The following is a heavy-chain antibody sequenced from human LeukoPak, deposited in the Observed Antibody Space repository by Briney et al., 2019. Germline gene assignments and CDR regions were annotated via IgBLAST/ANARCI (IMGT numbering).Heavy chain of an antibody. V-gene: IGHV3-7*01. Sequence: GGSLRLSCAASGFSFTTNWMHWVRQTPGKRLEWVAELNEDGTVKYYVDSVKGRLTISRDNAKNSLYLQMNRLRAEDTGVYFCANVPRSTVSYWGRGTLVTASS. D-gene: IGHD1-14*01. CDR1: GFSFTTNW. J-gene: IGHJ4*02. CDR3: ANVPRSTVSY. CDR2: LNEDGTVK.